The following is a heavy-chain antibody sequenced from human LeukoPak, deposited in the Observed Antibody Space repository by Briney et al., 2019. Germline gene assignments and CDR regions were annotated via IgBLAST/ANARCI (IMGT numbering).Heavy chain of an antibody. CDR2: ISSSSGYI. CDR1: GFTFSSYS. J-gene: IGHJ3*02. Sequence: GGSLRLSCAASGFTFSSYSMNWVRQAPGKGLEWVSSISSSSGYIYYADSVKGRFTISRDNAKNSLYLQMNSLRAEDTAVYYCAKGPLYCSSTSCYTPDAFDIWGQGTMVTVSS. V-gene: IGHV3-21*04. D-gene: IGHD2-2*02. CDR3: AKGPLYCSSTSCYTPDAFDI.